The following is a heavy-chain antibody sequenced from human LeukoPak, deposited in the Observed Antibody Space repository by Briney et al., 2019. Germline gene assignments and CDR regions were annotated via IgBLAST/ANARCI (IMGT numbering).Heavy chain of an antibody. J-gene: IGHJ3*02. CDR3: ARSLLADTRGAFDI. D-gene: IGHD6-19*01. V-gene: IGHV3-13*04. CDR1: GFTFSSYD. Sequence: GGSLRLSCAASGFTFSSYDMHWVRQATGKGLEWVSAIGTAGDTYYPGSVKGRFTISRENAKNFLYLQMNSLRAGDTAVYYCARSLLADTRGAFDIWGQGTMVTVSS. CDR2: IGTAGDT.